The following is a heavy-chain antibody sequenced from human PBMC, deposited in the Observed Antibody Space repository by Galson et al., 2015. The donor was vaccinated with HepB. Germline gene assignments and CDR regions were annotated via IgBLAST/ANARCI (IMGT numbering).Heavy chain of an antibody. CDR1: GFTFGDYT. Sequence: SLRLSCAASGFTFGDYTMSWFRQAPGKGLEWVGRIGSKAHNYATAYVASVKGRFTISRDDSKSTAYLQTNSLKTEDTAVYYCTRLGDLSGYSSKWGQGILVTVSS. V-gene: IGHV3-73*01. D-gene: IGHD6-13*01. CDR3: TRLGDLSGYSSK. CDR2: IGSKAHNYAT. J-gene: IGHJ4*02.